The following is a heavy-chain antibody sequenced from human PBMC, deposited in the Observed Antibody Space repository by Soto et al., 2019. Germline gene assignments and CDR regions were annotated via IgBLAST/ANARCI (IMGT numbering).Heavy chain of an antibody. CDR3: ARGHRAFDY. V-gene: IGHV3-72*01. Sequence: PGGSLRLSCAASGFTFSDHYMDWVRQAPGKGLEWVGRIRNKANSYTTEYAASVKGRFTISRDDSKNSLYLQMNSLKSEDTDVYYCARGHRAFDYWGQGTLVTVSS. J-gene: IGHJ4*02. CDR2: IRNKANSYTT. CDR1: GFTFSDHY.